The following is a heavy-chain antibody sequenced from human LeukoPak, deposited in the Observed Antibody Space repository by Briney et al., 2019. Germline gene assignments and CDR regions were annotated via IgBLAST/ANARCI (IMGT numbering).Heavy chain of an antibody. Sequence: SETLSLTCTVSGGSISSYYWSWIRQPPGKGLEWIGYIYYSGSTNYNPSLKSRVTISVDTSKNQFSLKLSSVTAAGTAVYYCARQGFKGAKEWLQFGYFDYWGQGTLVTVSS. J-gene: IGHJ4*02. CDR1: GGSISSYY. D-gene: IGHD5-24*01. V-gene: IGHV4-59*08. CDR3: ARQGFKGAKEWLQFGYFDY. CDR2: IYYSGST.